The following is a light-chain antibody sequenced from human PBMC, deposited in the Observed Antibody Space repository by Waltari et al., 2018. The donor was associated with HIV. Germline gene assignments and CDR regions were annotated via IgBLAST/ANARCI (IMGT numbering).Light chain of an antibody. Sequence: QSVLTQPPSVSGAPGQGVTISCTGSSSNIGAGYDVHWYRQLPGTAPKLLIYGNNNRPSGVPDRFSDSKSGTSASLAITGLQAEDESDYYCQSYDSSLSGSVFGGGTKLTVL. CDR3: QSYDSSLSGSV. CDR2: GNN. CDR1: SSNIGAGYD. V-gene: IGLV1-40*01. J-gene: IGLJ3*02.